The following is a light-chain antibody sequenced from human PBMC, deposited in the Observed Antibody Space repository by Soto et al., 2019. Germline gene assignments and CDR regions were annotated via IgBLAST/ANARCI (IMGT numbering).Light chain of an antibody. J-gene: IGKJ2*01. V-gene: IGKV1-39*01. CDR2: AVS. Sequence: DIQMTQSPSSLSASVGDRVTITCRASQSISNYLNWYQQKPGKAPNLLIDAVSSLRSGVPSRFSGSGSGTDFTLTISSLQPEDFATYYCQQSYSTARTFGQGTKLEIK. CDR3: QQSYSTART. CDR1: QSISNY.